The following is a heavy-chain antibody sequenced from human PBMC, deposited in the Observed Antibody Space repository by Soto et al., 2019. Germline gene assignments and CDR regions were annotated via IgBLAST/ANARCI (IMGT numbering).Heavy chain of an antibody. J-gene: IGHJ4*02. CDR1: GFTFSNYA. Sequence: EVQLLESGGGLLQPGGSLRLSCAASGFTFSNYAMSWVRQAPGKGLEWVSTISGRGDSADYADSVKGRLTISRDNSKNTVYLEMNSRRAAVAAVYCCTKGSRGYCVGIRCPPKPYFGYWGQGTLGTVSS. D-gene: IGHD2-15*01. CDR3: TKGSRGYCVGIRCPPKPYFGY. V-gene: IGHV3-23*01. CDR2: ISGRGDSA.